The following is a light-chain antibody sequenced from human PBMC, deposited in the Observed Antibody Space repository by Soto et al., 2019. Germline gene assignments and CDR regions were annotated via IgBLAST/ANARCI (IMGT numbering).Light chain of an antibody. J-gene: IGLJ2*01. Sequence: QSALTQPPSASGSPGQSVTFSCTGTSSDIGGYNFVSWYQQHPGKAPKLMIDEVNKRPSGVPDRFSGSKSGNTASLTVSGLQAEDEADYYCSSYADTNNLVFGGGTKLTVL. CDR1: SSDIGGYNF. CDR2: EVN. V-gene: IGLV2-8*01. CDR3: SSYADTNNLV.